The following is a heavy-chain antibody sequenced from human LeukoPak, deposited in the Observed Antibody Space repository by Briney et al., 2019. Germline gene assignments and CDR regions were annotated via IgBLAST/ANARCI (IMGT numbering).Heavy chain of an antibody. CDR2: IIPIFGTA. J-gene: IGHJ4*02. D-gene: IGHD3-22*01. Sequence: SVKVSCKASGGTFSSYAISWVRQAPGQGLEWMGRIIPIFGTANYAQKFQGRVTITTDESTSTAYMELSSLRSEDTAVYYCASGLHDSSGSNDYWGQGTLVTVSS. CDR1: GGTFSSYA. CDR3: ASGLHDSSGSNDY. V-gene: IGHV1-69*05.